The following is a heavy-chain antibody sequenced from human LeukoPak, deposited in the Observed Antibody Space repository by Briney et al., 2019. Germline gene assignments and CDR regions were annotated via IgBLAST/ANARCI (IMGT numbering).Heavy chain of an antibody. CDR2: INSDGSIT. J-gene: IGHJ4*02. CDR1: GFTFSSYW. D-gene: IGHD5-12*01. CDR3: ARVRATFSPHFDN. V-gene: IGHV3-74*01. Sequence: GGSLRLSCAASGFTFSSYWMHWVRQAPGKGLMWVSRINSDGSITNYADSVKGRFTISRDNAKNTLYLQMNVLRAEDTAVYYCARVRATFSPHFDNWGQGTLVTVSS.